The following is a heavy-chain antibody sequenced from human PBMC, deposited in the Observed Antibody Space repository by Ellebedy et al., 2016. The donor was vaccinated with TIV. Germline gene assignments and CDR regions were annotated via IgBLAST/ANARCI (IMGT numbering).Heavy chain of an antibody. J-gene: IGHJ4*02. CDR2: TSYDESKT. D-gene: IGHD6-13*01. CDR1: GFTFSGYG. Sequence: GESLKISXAASGFTFSGYGMHWVRQAPGKGLEWVAATSYDESKTKYADSVKGRFTISRDNSKNTLYLQMNSLRGEDTAVYYCANGKTYSINWQDFEYWGQGTLVTVSS. CDR3: ANGKTYSINWQDFEY. V-gene: IGHV3-30*18.